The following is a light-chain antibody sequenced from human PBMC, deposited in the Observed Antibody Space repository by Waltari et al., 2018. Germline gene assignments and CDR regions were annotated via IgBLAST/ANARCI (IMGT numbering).Light chain of an antibody. CDR2: DDS. Sequence: SYVLIQIPSVSVAPGQTARITWGGDSIGTKSVHCYQQKAGQAPLLVISDDSDRPTGIPERFSGSNSGNTAALTIARVEAGDEADYYCQVWDPVRRHAWLFGGGTKLTVL. J-gene: IGLJ3*02. CDR1: SIGTKS. CDR3: QVWDPVRRHAWL. V-gene: IGLV3-21*02.